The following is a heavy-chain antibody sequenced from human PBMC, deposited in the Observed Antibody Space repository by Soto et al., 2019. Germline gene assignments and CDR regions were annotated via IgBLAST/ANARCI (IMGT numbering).Heavy chain of an antibody. CDR2: ISGSGGST. CDR3: AKTSQLEPHISSYYYYVDV. Sequence: GGSLRLSCAASGFTFSSYAMSWVRQAPGKGLEWVSAISGSGGSTYYADSVKGRFTISRDNSKNTLYLQMNSLRAEDTAVYYCAKTSQLEPHISSYYYYVDVWGKGTTVTVSS. J-gene: IGHJ6*03. V-gene: IGHV3-23*01. D-gene: IGHD1-1*01. CDR1: GFTFSSYA.